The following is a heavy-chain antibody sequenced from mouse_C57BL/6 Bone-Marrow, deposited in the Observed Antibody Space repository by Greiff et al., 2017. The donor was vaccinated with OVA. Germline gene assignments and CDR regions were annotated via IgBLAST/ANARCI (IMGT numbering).Heavy chain of an antibody. J-gene: IGHJ1*03. CDR2: INPNNGGT. CDR1: GYTFTDYY. CDR3: ASEDYYGSSYVV. Sequence: VQLKQSGPELVKPGASVKISCKASGYTFTDYYMNWVKQSHGKSLEWIGDINPNNGGTSYNQKFKGKATLTVDKSSSTAYMELRSLTSEDSAVYYCASEDYYGSSYVVWGTGTTVTVSS. V-gene: IGHV1-26*01. D-gene: IGHD1-1*01.